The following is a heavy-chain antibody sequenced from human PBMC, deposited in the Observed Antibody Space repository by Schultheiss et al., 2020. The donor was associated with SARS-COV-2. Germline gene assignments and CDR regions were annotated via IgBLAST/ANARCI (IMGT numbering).Heavy chain of an antibody. CDR3: ARGNWNYGMDV. CDR1: GFTFSSYA. J-gene: IGHJ6*02. D-gene: IGHD1-20*01. V-gene: IGHV3-30*07. Sequence: GESLKISCAASGFTFSSYATSWVRQAPGKGLEWVAVISYDGSNKYYADSVKGRFTISRDNARNSLYLQMNSLRAEDTAVYYCARGNWNYGMDVWGQGTTVTVSS. CDR2: ISYDGSNK.